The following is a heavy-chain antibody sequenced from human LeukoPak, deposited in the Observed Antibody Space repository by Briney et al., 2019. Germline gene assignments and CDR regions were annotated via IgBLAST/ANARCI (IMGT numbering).Heavy chain of an antibody. CDR2: IYYSGST. J-gene: IGHJ4*02. D-gene: IGHD6-19*01. V-gene: IGHV4-39*01. CDR3: ARHAVLMYYYDY. CDR1: GGSISSSSYY. Sequence: SETLSLTCTVSGGSISSSSYYWGWIRQPPGKGLEWIGSIYYSGSTYYNPSLKSRVTISVDTSKDQFSLKLSSVTAADTAVYYCARHAVLMYYYDYWGQGTLVTVSS.